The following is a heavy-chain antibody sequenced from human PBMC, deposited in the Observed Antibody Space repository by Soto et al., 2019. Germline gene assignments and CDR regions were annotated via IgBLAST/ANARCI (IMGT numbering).Heavy chain of an antibody. CDR2: ISNDGSET. J-gene: IGHJ5*02. Sequence: VQLVESGGGVVQPGRSQRLSCAASGFTFRTYGMHWVRQAPGQGLEWLAVISNDGSETYYADSVKGRFVISRDNSKNMLFLQMNSLRDEDTAKYDCEKYVDATGWNVSLDPWGQGTLVTVSS. V-gene: IGHV3-30*18. CDR1: GFTFRTYG. D-gene: IGHD1-1*01. CDR3: EKYVDATGWNVSLDP.